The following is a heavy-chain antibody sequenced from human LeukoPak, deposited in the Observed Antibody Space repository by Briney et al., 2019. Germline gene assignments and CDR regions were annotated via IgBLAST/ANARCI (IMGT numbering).Heavy chain of an antibody. V-gene: IGHV3-23*01. CDR2: LNNNGGSI. D-gene: IGHD4-17*01. CDR1: GFTFSNYG. J-gene: IGHJ6*02. Sequence: GGSLRLSCTASGFTFSNYGMSWVRQAPGKGLEWVSGLNNNGGSIYYADSVEGRFTISRDNSKNTLYLQVNSLRAEDTARYYCAKDRSNTVTDSSRYYGMDVWGQGTTVTVSS. CDR3: AKDRSNTVTDSSRYYGMDV.